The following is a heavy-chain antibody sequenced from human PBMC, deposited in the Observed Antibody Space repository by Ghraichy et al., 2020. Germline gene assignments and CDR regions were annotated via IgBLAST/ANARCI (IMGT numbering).Heavy chain of an antibody. J-gene: IGHJ4*02. CDR3: ATLSDYYDSGSFDN. D-gene: IGHD3-10*01. CDR1: RNPVTNFS. CDR2: FEPEDGET. V-gene: IGHV1-24*01. Sequence: ASVKVSCKISRNPVTNFSIYRKRESRGKVLESMGGFEPEDGETVYTQRFQGRVAMTEDTSTDTAYLELSGLTSDDTAVYYCATLSDYYDSGSFDNWGQGTLVTVSS.